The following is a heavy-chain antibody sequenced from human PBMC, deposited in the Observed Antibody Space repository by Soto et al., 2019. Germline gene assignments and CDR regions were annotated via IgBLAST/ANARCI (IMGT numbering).Heavy chain of an antibody. CDR3: ARETYGDPFDY. Sequence: PGGSLRLSCAASESTFRSYSMHWVRQAPGEGLEWVAVIGSDAKTQYYVDSVKGRFTISRDNAKNSLYLQMNSLRAEDTAVYYCARETYGDPFDYWGQGTLVTVSS. V-gene: IGHV3-33*08. CDR2: IGSDAKTQ. J-gene: IGHJ4*02. CDR1: ESTFRSYS. D-gene: IGHD4-17*01.